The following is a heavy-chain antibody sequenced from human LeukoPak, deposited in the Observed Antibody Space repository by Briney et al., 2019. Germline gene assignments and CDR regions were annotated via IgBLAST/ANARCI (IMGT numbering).Heavy chain of an antibody. D-gene: IGHD6-13*01. Sequence: GASVKVSCKASGYTFTGYYMHWVRQAPGQGLEWMGRINPNSGGTNYAQKFQGRVTMTRDTSISTAYMELSRPRSDDTAVYYCARGPLIAAAGTFWLGYWGQGTLVTVSS. CDR1: GYTFTGYY. CDR3: ARGPLIAAAGTFWLGY. CDR2: INPNSGGT. J-gene: IGHJ4*02. V-gene: IGHV1-2*06.